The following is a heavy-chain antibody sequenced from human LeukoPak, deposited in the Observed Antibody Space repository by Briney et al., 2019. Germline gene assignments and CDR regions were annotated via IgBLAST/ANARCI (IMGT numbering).Heavy chain of an antibody. Sequence: SSVKVSCKASGVTFSSHAISWVRQAPGQGLEWVGRIIPIFGIANYAQKFQGRVTITADKSTSTAYMELSSLRSEDTAVYYCARGRAYYYDSSGYQYWGQGTLVTVSS. CDR1: GVTFSSHA. V-gene: IGHV1-69*04. J-gene: IGHJ4*02. CDR2: IIPIFGIA. D-gene: IGHD3-22*01. CDR3: ARGRAYYYDSSGYQY.